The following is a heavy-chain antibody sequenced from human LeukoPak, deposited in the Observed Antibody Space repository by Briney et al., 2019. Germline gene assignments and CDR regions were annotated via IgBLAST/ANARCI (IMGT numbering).Heavy chain of an antibody. Sequence: GGPLTLSCAACGFTFSSYAMSWLPQAPGKGVGWVILFNGRCDSTYYAHSEKRRLPLSRDNSKNTLYLQMHSLRAGDTSVYGCARGAFGGVPAAFDIWGQGTMVTVSS. CDR3: ARGAFGGVPAAFDI. V-gene: IGHV3-23*01. J-gene: IGHJ3*02. CDR1: GFTFSSYA. CDR2: FNGRCDST. D-gene: IGHD3-16*01.